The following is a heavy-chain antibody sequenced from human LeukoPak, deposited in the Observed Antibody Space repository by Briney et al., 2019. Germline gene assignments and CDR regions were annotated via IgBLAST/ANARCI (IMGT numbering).Heavy chain of an antibody. D-gene: IGHD2-15*01. Sequence: GGSLRLSCAASGFTFDDYGMSWVRQAPGKGLEWVSGINWNGGSTGYADSVNGRFTISRDNAKNSLYLQMNSLRAEDTALYYCARDRGGRKRAVSCSGGSCYVSGRAFDFWGQGTMVTVSS. J-gene: IGHJ3*01. CDR2: INWNGGST. CDR3: ARDRGGRKRAVSCSGGSCYVSGRAFDF. CDR1: GFTFDDYG. V-gene: IGHV3-20*04.